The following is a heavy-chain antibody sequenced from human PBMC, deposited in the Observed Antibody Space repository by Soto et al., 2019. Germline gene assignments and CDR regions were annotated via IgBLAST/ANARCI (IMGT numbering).Heavy chain of an antibody. J-gene: IGHJ4*02. Sequence: AASVKVSCKASGYTFTSYYMHWVRQAPGQGLEWMGIINPSGGSTSYAQKFQGRVTMTRDTSTSTVYMELSSLRSEDTAVYYCARGIRERWLQLPGDYWGQGTLVTVSS. D-gene: IGHD5-12*01. CDR2: INPSGGST. CDR3: ARGIRERWLQLPGDY. V-gene: IGHV1-46*01. CDR1: GYTFTSYY.